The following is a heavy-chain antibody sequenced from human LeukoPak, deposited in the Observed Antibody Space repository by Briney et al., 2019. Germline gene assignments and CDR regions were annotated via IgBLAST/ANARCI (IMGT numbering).Heavy chain of an antibody. CDR1: GGSISSGGYY. Sequence: SETLSLTCTVSGGSISSGGYYWSWIRQPAGKGLEWIGRIYTSGSTNYSPSLKSRVTMSVDTSKNQFSLKLSSVTAADTAVYYCASGYDSSGYYIDYWGQGTLVTVSS. CDR2: IYTSGST. D-gene: IGHD3-22*01. J-gene: IGHJ4*02. CDR3: ASGYDSSGYYIDY. V-gene: IGHV4-61*02.